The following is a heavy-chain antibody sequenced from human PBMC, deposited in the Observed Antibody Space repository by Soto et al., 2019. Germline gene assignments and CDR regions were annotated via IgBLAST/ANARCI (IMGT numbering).Heavy chain of an antibody. J-gene: IGHJ6*02. Sequence: EMQLLESGGGLVQPGGSLRLSCAASGFTFSTSALGWVRQPPGKGLEWVSSISASGDTHYADSVKGRFTISRDNSKNSLFLQMNTLRAEDTALYYCTTRPNFDVWGQGTTVAVTS. CDR3: TTRPNFDV. CDR1: GFTFSTSA. CDR2: ISASGDT. D-gene: IGHD1-1*01. V-gene: IGHV3-23*01.